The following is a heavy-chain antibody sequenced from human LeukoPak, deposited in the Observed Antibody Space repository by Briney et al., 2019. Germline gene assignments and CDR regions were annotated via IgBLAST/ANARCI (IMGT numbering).Heavy chain of an antibody. CDR2: IRSKANSYAT. CDR3: TRRELLWFGELYRQVVDV. J-gene: IGHJ6*02. CDR1: GFTFSGSA. V-gene: IGHV3-73*01. D-gene: IGHD3-10*01. Sequence: GGSLRLSCAASGFTFSGSAMHWVRQASGKGLEWVGRIRSKANSYATAYAASVKGRFTISRDDSKSTAYLQMNSLKTEDTAVYYCTRRELLWFGELYRQVVDVWGQGTTVTVSS.